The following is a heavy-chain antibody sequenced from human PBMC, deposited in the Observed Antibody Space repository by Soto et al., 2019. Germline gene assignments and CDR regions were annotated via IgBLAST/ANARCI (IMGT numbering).Heavy chain of an antibody. V-gene: IGHV3-30*18. Sequence: QVQLVESGGGVVQPGRSLRLSCAASGFTFSSYGMHWVRQAPGKGLEWVAVISYVGSNKYYADSVKGRFTISKDNSKNALDQEMNRLRAEDTDVYYCAQDAQQWLGLGGCGFDYLGPGTLVTGPS. CDR2: ISYVGSNK. D-gene: IGHD6-19*01. CDR3: AQDAQQWLGLGGCGFDY. CDR1: GFTFSSYG. J-gene: IGHJ4*02.